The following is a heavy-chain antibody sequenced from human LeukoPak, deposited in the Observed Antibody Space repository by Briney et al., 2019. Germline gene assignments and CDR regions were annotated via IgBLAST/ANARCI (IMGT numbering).Heavy chain of an antibody. V-gene: IGHV1-46*01. J-gene: IGHJ6*04. D-gene: IGHD6-13*01. Sequence: GASVKVSCKASGYTFTSYYMHWVRQAPGQGLEWMGIINPSGGSTSYAQKFQGRVTMTRDTSTSTVYMELSSLRSEDTAVYYCASYSSSRYPYYYGMDVWGKGTTVTVSS. CDR2: INPSGGST. CDR3: ASYSSSRYPYYYGMDV. CDR1: GYTFTSYY.